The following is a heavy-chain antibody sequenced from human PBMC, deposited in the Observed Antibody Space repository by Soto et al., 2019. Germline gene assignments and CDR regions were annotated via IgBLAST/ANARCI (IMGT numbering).Heavy chain of an antibody. D-gene: IGHD6-13*01. CDR1: GFSLSTSGVG. V-gene: IGHV2-5*02. CDR3: AHTDSSSWHDAFDI. Sequence: QITLKESGPTLVKPTQTLTLTCTFSGFSLSTSGVGVGWIRQPPGKALEWLALIYWDDDKRYSPSLKSRLTITKHPSKNPVVLTITNMDPTDTATYSCAHTDSSSWHDAFDIWGQGTLVTVSS. CDR2: IYWDDDK. J-gene: IGHJ3*02.